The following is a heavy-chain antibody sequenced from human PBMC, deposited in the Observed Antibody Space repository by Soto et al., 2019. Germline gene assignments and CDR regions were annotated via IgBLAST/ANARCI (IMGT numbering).Heavy chain of an antibody. CDR2: IPNTENKK. CDR3: ARTAGGRVRGALDI. CDR1: GFTFSSYG. J-gene: IGHJ3*02. Sequence: QVQPEESGGGVVQPGTSLRLSCVASGFTFSSYGMHWVRQAPGKGLEWVAVIPNTENKKYYADSVKGRFTISRDNSQNTLFLQMDSLMSEDTAVYYCARTAGGRVRGALDIWGQGTMVTVS. D-gene: IGHD6-13*01. V-gene: IGHV3-30-3*01.